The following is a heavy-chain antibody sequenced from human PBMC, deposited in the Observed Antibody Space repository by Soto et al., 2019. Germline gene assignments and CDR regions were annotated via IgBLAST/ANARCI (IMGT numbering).Heavy chain of an antibody. D-gene: IGHD2-15*01. V-gene: IGHV4-34*01. Sequence: SETLSLTCAVYGGSFSGYYWSWIRQPPGKGLEWIGEINHSGSTNYNPSLKSRVTISADTSTHQFSLKLGPVTAADTAVYYCASMGGSGRDDLDYWGQGTLVTVAS. CDR3: ASMGGSGRDDLDY. CDR1: GGSFSGYY. J-gene: IGHJ4*02. CDR2: INHSGST.